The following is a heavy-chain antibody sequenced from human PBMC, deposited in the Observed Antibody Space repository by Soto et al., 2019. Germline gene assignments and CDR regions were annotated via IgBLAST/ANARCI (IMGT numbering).Heavy chain of an antibody. Sequence: QVQLVQSGAEVKRPGSSVKFSCKASGDTFAFHSINWVRQAPGLGLEWMGRINPILSMSNYAQRFQGRVTMTADKSTSTAYMVLSSLRSEDTAIYYCATSYGSGYRAFDYWGQGALVTVSS. V-gene: IGHV1-69*02. CDR3: ATSYGSGYRAFDY. CDR1: GDTFAFHS. J-gene: IGHJ4*02. D-gene: IGHD3-10*01. CDR2: INPILSMS.